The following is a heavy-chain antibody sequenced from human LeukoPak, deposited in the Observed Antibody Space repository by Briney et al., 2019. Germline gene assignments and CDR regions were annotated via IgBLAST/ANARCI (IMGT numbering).Heavy chain of an antibody. CDR2: ITSSSSFS. CDR1: GFTFSSYG. Sequence: GGSLRLSCSASGFTFSSYGMNWVRQAPGKGLEWVAFITSSSSFSKTTDSAKGRFTISRDNAKNSLYLQMHSLRDEDTALYYCATFGSGSNLDALDIWGQGTRVTVSS. J-gene: IGHJ3*02. V-gene: IGHV3-21*01. CDR3: ATFGSGSNLDALDI. D-gene: IGHD3-10*01.